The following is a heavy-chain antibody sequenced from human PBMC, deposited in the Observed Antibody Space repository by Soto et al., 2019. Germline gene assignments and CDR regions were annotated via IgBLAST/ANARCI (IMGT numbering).Heavy chain of an antibody. J-gene: IGHJ5*02. D-gene: IGHD3-16*01. V-gene: IGHV2-5*02. CDR2: IYWDDDK. Sequence: QITLKESGPTLVKPTQTLTLTCTFSGFSLTTRGVGVGWIHQPPGKALECLALIYWDDDKRYSPSVQSRLSITKDTSKNQVVLTMTNVDPVDTATYYCSHIPNDYPYVGFDPWGQGTLVSVSS. CDR3: SHIPNDYPYVGFDP. CDR1: GFSLTTRGVG.